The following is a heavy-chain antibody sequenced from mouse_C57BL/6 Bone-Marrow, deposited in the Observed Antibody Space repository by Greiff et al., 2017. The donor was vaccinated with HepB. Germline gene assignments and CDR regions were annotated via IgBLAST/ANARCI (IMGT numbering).Heavy chain of an antibody. J-gene: IGHJ3*01. CDR2: IFPGSGST. CDR1: GYTFTSHW. D-gene: IGHD1-1*01. Sequence: QVQLQQSGPELVRPGASVKISCKAPGYTFTSHWMQWVRQRPGQGLEWIREIFPGSGSTYYNEKFKGKATLTVDTSSSTAYMQLSSLTSEDSAVYFCARSYGSSPWFAYWGQGTLVTVSA. CDR3: ARSYGSSPWFAY. V-gene: IGHV1-56*01.